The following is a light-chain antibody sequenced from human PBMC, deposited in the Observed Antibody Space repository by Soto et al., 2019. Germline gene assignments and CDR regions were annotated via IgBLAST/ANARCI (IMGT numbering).Light chain of an antibody. J-gene: IGKJ1*01. CDR1: QSVSSY. CDR2: GAS. Sequence: TQSPVSVSLSPGGRATLACRASQSVSSYLAWYQQKPGKAPKLLIYGASTRATGIPARFSGSGSGTEFTLTISSLQTEDFGVYYCQQYNNRPQTFGQGTKVDIK. V-gene: IGKV3-15*01. CDR3: QQYNNRPQT.